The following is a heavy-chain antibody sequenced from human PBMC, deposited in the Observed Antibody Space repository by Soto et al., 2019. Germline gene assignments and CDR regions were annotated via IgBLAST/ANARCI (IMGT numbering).Heavy chain of an antibody. Sequence: SETLSLTCTVSGGSISSGGYYWSWIRQHPGKGLEWIGYIYYSGSTYYNPSLKSRVTISVDTSKNQFSLKLSSVTAADTAVYYCASIEAQADPDDFDIWGQGTMVTVSS. CDR2: IYYSGST. J-gene: IGHJ3*02. D-gene: IGHD6-6*01. CDR3: ASIEAQADPDDFDI. V-gene: IGHV4-31*03. CDR1: GGSISSGGYY.